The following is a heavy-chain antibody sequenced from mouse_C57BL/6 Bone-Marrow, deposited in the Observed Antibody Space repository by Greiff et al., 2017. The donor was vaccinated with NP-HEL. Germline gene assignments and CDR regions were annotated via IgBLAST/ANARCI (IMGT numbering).Heavy chain of an antibody. J-gene: IGHJ3*01. Sequence: QVQLQQPGAELVKPGASVKMSCKASGYTFTSYWITWVKQRPGQGLEWIGDIYPGSGSTYYNEKFKSKATLTVDTSSSPAYMQLSSLTSEDSAGYYCATIIYDYDEAYWGQGTLVTVSA. CDR2: IYPGSGST. D-gene: IGHD2-4*01. CDR1: GYTFTSYW. V-gene: IGHV1-55*01. CDR3: ATIIYDYDEAY.